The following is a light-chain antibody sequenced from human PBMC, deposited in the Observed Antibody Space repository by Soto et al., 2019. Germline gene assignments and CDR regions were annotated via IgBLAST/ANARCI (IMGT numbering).Light chain of an antibody. J-gene: IGKJ5*01. CDR3: QQYNSWPPIT. CDR2: GAS. V-gene: IGKV3-15*01. CDR1: ESVSSN. Sequence: EAVRTQSPATLSVSPGERATLSCRASESVSSNLAWYQQRPGQAPRLVIYGASTRATGIPARFSGGGSGTEFTLTISSLQSEDFAVYYCQQYNSWPPITFGQGTRLEIK.